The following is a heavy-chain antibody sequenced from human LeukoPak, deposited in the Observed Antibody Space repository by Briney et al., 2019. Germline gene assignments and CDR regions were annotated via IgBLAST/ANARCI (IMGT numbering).Heavy chain of an antibody. CDR3: VREESGGYFDY. CDR2: ISAYNGNT. CDR1: GYTFTSYG. J-gene: IGHJ4*02. D-gene: IGHD2-8*02. V-gene: IGHV1-18*01. Sequence: KVSCKASGYTFTSYGISWVRQAPGQGLEWMGWISAYNGNTNYAQKLQGRVTMTRDTSTSTVYMELSSLRSEDTAVYHCVREESGGYFDYWGLGTLVTVSS.